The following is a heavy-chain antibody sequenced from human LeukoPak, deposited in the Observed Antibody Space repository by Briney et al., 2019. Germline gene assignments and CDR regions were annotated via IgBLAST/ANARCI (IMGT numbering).Heavy chain of an antibody. J-gene: IGHJ6*03. V-gene: IGHV1-2*02. D-gene: IGHD3-16*01. CDR3: ARDPWGIDGDNYYYYYMDV. Sequence: ASVKVSCKASGYTFTGYYMHWVRQAPGQGLEWMGWINPNSGGTNYAQKFQGRVTMTRDTSISTAYMELSRLRSDDTAVYYCARDPWGIDGDNYYYYYMDVWGKGTTVTVSS. CDR2: INPNSGGT. CDR1: GYTFTGYY.